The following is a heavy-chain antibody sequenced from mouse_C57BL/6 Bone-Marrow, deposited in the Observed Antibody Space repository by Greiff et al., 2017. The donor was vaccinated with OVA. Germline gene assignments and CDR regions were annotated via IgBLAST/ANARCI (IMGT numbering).Heavy chain of an antibody. CDR1: GFNIKDYY. CDR2: IDPENGDT. J-gene: IGHJ2*01. CDR3: TRIYY. V-gene: IGHV14-4*01. Sequence: EVKLVESGAELVRPGASVKLSCTASGFNIKDYYMHWVKQRPEQGLEWIGWIDPENGDTKYASKFKGKATITADKSSNTTYLQLSSLTSADAAVYYCTRIYYWGQGTTLTVSS.